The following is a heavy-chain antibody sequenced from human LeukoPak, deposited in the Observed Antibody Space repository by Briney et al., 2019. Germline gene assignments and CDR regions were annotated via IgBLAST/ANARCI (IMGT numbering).Heavy chain of an antibody. J-gene: IGHJ6*03. Sequence: PGGSLRLSCAASGFTFSSYAMHWVRQAPGKGLEWVAVISYDGSNKYYADSVKGRFTISRDNSKNTLYLQMNSLRAEDTAVYYLGRDSKENRYGYGGVYYDYYYRDVGGKGPTVTVSS. D-gene: IGHD5-18*01. CDR1: GFTFSSYA. V-gene: IGHV3-30*04. CDR3: GRDSKENRYGYGGVYYDYYYRDV. CDR2: ISYDGSNK.